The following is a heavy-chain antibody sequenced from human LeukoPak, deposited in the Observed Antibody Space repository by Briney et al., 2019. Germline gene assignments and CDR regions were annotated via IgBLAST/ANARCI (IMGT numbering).Heavy chain of an antibody. CDR3: AIGANHCFPN. CDR2: MQNDGNTK. J-gene: IGHJ4*02. CDR1: GFTFSTSA. D-gene: IGHD4-17*01. Sequence: AGGSLRLSCAASGFTFSTSAMDWVRRAPGKGLEWVAFMQNDGNTKNYADSVKGRFTISRDISKNTVYLQMNSLRPEDTALYFCAIGANHCFPNWGQGTLVTVSS. V-gene: IGHV3-30*02.